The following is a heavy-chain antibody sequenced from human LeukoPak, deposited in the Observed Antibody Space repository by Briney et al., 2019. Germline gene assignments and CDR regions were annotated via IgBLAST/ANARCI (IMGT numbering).Heavy chain of an antibody. J-gene: IGHJ6*02. CDR1: GYSFTSYW. D-gene: IGHD3-10*01. CDR3: ARGMVSPSYAMDV. V-gene: IGHV5-51*01. Sequence: GESLKISCKGSGYSFTSYWIAWVRQMPGKGLEWMGIIYPGDSDTRYSPSFQGQVAISADKSISTAYLQWSSLKASDTAMYYCARGMVSPSYAMDVWGQGTTVTVSS. CDR2: IYPGDSDT.